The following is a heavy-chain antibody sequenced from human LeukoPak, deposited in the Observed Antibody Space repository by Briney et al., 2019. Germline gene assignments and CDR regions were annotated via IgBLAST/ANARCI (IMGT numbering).Heavy chain of an antibody. CDR2: INPSSGSA. D-gene: IGHD3-22*01. Sequence: ASVKVSCKASGYTFTSYYMHWVRQAPGQGLEWMGIINPSSGSATYAQKFQGRVTMTRDTSISTAYMELSRLRSDDTAVYYCARNYYDSPSMDVWGKGTTVTVSS. J-gene: IGHJ6*03. CDR3: ARNYYDSPSMDV. V-gene: IGHV1-46*01. CDR1: GYTFTSYY.